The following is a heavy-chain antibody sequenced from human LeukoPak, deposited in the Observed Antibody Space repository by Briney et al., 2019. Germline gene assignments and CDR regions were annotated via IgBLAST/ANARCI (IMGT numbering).Heavy chain of an antibody. Sequence: GGSLRFSCAASGFTFNIYGMSWVRQAPGKGLEWVSTISGGGENTHYADSVKGRFTVSRDNSKNTMYLQMNNLRGDDTALYYCTKDVGPGYDWFDPWGQGTQVTVSS. J-gene: IGHJ5*02. V-gene: IGHV3-23*01. CDR2: ISGGGENT. CDR1: GFTFNIYG. D-gene: IGHD1-1*01. CDR3: TKDVGPGYDWFDP.